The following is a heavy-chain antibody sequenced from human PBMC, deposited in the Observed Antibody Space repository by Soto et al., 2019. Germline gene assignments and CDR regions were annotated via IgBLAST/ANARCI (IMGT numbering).Heavy chain of an antibody. Sequence: PSETLSLTCAVYGGSFSGYYWSWIRQPPGKGLEWIGEINHSGSTNYNPSLKSRVTISVDTSKNQFSLKLSSVTAADTAVYYCARGGILTGYFDYWGQGTLVTVSS. CDR3: ARGGILTGYFDY. D-gene: IGHD3-9*01. CDR1: GGSFSGYY. J-gene: IGHJ4*02. V-gene: IGHV4-34*01. CDR2: INHSGST.